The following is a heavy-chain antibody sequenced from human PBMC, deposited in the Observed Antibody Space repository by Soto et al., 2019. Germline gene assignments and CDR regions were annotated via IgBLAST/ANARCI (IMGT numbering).Heavy chain of an antibody. J-gene: IGHJ6*03. D-gene: IGHD3-10*01. Sequence: QVQLQQWGAGLLKPSETLSLTCAVYGGSFSGYQWSWIRQTPGKGLEWIGEINDSGSINYNPSLKSRVTILLDTPKKQISLKLSSVTAADSAVYYCARGLMLWFGELSRRGGYYYYMDVWGKGNRVTVSS. V-gene: IGHV4-34*01. CDR3: ARGLMLWFGELSRRGGYYYYMDV. CDR1: GGSFSGYQ. CDR2: INDSGSI.